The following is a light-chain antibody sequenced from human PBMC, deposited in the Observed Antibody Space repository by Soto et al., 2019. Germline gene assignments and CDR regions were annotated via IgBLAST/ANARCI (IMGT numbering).Light chain of an antibody. J-gene: IGKJ2*01. CDR2: DAS. V-gene: IGKV3-20*01. CDR3: QQYATSPYT. Sequence: EIVLTQSPATLSLSPGERAAVSCRASQSVSNNLGWYQQKAGQAPRLLIYDASSRATGIPDRFSGSGSGTDFTLTINRLEPEDFAVYFCQQYATSPYTFGPGTKLEIK. CDR1: QSVSNN.